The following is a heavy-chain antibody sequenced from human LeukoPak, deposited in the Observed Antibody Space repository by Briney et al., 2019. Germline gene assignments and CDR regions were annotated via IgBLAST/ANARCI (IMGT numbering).Heavy chain of an antibody. CDR3: ARDSDSSGWSDY. D-gene: IGHD6-19*01. J-gene: IGHJ4*02. CDR2: ISSSSSYI. CDR1: GFSFRDYA. V-gene: IGHV3-21*01. Sequence: GGSLRLSCEASGFSFRDYAMNWVRQAPGKGLEWVSSISSSSSYIYYADSVKGRFTISRDNAKSSLYLQMNSLRAEDTAVYYCARDSDSSGWSDYWGQGTLVTVSS.